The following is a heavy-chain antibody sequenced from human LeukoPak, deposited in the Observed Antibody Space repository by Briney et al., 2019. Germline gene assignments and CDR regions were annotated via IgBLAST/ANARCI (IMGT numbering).Heavy chain of an antibody. CDR1: GYSISSGYY. V-gene: IGHV4-38-2*02. J-gene: IGHJ3*02. D-gene: IGHD3-22*01. CDR3: ARDPGDSSGYFPRKSRGAFDI. CDR2: IYHSGST. Sequence: SSETLSLTCTVSGYSISSGYYWGWIRQPPGKGLEWIGSIYHSGSTYYNPSLKSRVTISVDTSKNQFSLKLSSVTAADTAVYYCARDPGDSSGYFPRKSRGAFDIWGQGTMVTVSS.